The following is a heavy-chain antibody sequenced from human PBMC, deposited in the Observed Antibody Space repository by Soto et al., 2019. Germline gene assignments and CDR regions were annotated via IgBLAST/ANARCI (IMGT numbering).Heavy chain of an antibody. CDR3: AREAGYCSRTSCYRRAFDT. J-gene: IGHJ3*02. D-gene: IGHD2-2*01. CDR2: INTDGATS. V-gene: IGHV3-74*03. CDR1: GFTFSGHW. Sequence: VQLVESGGDLVPPGGSLRLSCAASGFTFSGHWMHWVRQVPGKGLEWVSRINTDGATSAYADSVKGRFTISRDNAKNTLYRQMNALRAEDTAVYYCAREAGYCSRTSCYRRAFDTWGQGTTVTVSS.